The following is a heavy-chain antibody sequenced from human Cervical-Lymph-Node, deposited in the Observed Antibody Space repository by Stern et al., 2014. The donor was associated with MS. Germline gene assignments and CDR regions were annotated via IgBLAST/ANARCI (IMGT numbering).Heavy chain of an antibody. D-gene: IGHD3-9*01. J-gene: IGHJ4*02. CDR3: GGFGAGACSTFAW. CDR2: IIPIVDIV. Sequence: VQLVQSGAEVKKPGSSVKVSCKASGGTFSNYTITWVRQAPGQGLEWMGRIIPIVDIVKYAQKFQGRVTITADKSTSTVHMEVGRLRYEDTGGLFWGGFGAGACSTFAWRGQGTLVTVSS. V-gene: IGHV1-69*02. CDR1: GGTFSNYT.